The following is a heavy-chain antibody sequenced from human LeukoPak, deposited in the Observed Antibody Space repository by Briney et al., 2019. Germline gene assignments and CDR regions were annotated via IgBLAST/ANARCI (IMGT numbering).Heavy chain of an antibody. CDR1: GFIFSNYW. J-gene: IGHJ5*02. CDR2: LNEDGGRT. CDR3: TISHDL. V-gene: IGHV3-7*01. Sequence: GGSLRLSCETSGFIFSNYWMTWVRQAPGQGLDWVANLNEDGGRTYYADSVKGRFTISRDNSKNTVYLQLNSLRVDDTALYYCTISHDLWGQGTLVTVSS.